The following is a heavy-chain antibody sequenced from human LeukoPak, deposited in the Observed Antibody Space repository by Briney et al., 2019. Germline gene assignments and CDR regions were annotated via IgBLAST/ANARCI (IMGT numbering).Heavy chain of an antibody. CDR3: TKFSLRGTYSFDH. J-gene: IGHJ4*02. CDR1: GFTFNSNG. Sequence: GGSLRLSCAASGFTFNSNGLSWVRQAPGKGLEWVSVISASGGSTYYADSVKGRFTISRDNSKNTLYLQINSLRVEDTAVYYCTKFSLRGTYSFDHWGQGTLVTVSS. D-gene: IGHD1-26*01. CDR2: ISASGGST. V-gene: IGHV3-23*01.